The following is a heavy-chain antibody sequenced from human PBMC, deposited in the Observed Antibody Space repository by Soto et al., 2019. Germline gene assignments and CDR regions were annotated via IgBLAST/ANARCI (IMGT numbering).Heavy chain of an antibody. CDR2: INHSGST. CDR3: ARGDTAGSIYRYYCYMDV. J-gene: IGHJ6*03. Sequence: PSETLSLTCAVYGGSFSGYYWSWIRQPPGKGLEWIGEINHSGSTNYNPSLKSRVTISVDTSKNQFSLKLSSVTAADTAVYYCARGDTAGSIYRYYCYMDVWGKGTTVTVSS. D-gene: IGHD5-18*01. CDR1: GGSFSGYY. V-gene: IGHV4-34*01.